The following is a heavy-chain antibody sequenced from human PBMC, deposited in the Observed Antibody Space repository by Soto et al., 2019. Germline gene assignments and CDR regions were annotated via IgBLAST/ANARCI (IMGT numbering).Heavy chain of an antibody. CDR3: ARITRADPDY. CDR2: IKQDGSAK. Sequence: LRLSCAASGFTFSSSWMSWVRQAPGRGLEWVAIIKQDGSAKYFVDSVRGRFTISRDNAKNSLYLQMNSLRAEDTAVYYCARITRADPDYWGQGTLVTVSS. V-gene: IGHV3-7*01. J-gene: IGHJ4*02. CDR1: GFTFSSSW.